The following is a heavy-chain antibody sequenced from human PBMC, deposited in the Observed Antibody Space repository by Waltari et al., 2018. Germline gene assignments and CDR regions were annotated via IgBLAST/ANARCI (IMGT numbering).Heavy chain of an antibody. Sequence: QVQLQESGPGLVKPSETLSLTCTVSGGSISSYYWSWFRPPAGKGLEWIGRIYTSGSTNYNPSLKSRVTMSVDTSKNQFSLKLSSVTAADTAVYYCARDYSRVAGPSRTYYFDYWGQGTLVTVSS. V-gene: IGHV4-4*07. J-gene: IGHJ4*02. CDR2: IYTSGST. D-gene: IGHD6-19*01. CDR3: ARDYSRVAGPSRTYYFDY. CDR1: GGSISSYY.